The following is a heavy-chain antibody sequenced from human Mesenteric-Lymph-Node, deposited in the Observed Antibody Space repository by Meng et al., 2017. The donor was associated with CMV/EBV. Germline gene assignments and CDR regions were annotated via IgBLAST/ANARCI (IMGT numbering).Heavy chain of an antibody. CDR2: MNPNSGNT. CDR3: ARDRAAAGSRYYYYYGMDV. Sequence: ASVKVSCKASGYTFTSYDINWGRQATGQGLEWMGWMNPNSGNTDYAQKFQGRVTITRNTSISTAYMELSSLRSEDTAVYYCARDRAAAGSRYYYYYGMDVWGQGTTVTVSS. V-gene: IGHV1-8*03. J-gene: IGHJ6*02. D-gene: IGHD6-13*01. CDR1: GYTFTSYD.